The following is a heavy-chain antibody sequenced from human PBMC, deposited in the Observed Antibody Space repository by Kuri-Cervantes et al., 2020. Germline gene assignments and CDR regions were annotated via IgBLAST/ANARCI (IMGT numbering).Heavy chain of an antibody. CDR3: ARVQSAWYSSGWYYWFDP. D-gene: IGHD6-19*01. V-gene: IGHV1-69*04. J-gene: IGHJ5*02. CDR1: GYTFTSYA. CDR2: IIPILGIA. Sequence: SVKVSCKASGYTFTSYAMNWVRQAPGQGLEWMGRIIPILGIANYAQKFQGRVTITADKSTSTAYMELSSLRSEDTAVYYCARVQSAWYSSGWYYWFDPWGQGTLVTVSS.